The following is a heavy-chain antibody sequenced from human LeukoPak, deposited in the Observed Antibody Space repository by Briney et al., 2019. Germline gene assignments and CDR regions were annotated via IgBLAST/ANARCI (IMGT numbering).Heavy chain of an antibody. CDR2: ISSSSSYI. D-gene: IGHD3-10*01. Sequence: PGGSLRLSCAASGFTFSSYNMNWVRQAPGKGLEWVSSISSSSSYIYYTDSVKGRFTISRDNAKNSLYLQMNSLRAEDTAVYYCARSVVRGVPFDYWGQGTLVTVSS. CDR3: ARSVVRGVPFDY. CDR1: GFTFSSYN. J-gene: IGHJ4*02. V-gene: IGHV3-21*01.